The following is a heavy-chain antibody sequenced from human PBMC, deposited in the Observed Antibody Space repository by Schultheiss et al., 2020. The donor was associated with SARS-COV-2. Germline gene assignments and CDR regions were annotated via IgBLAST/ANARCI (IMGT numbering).Heavy chain of an antibody. Sequence: SETLSLTCTVSGGSINSYYWNWVRRPPGKGLEWIGYLYYTGTTNYNPSLRSRVTISIDTSKSQFSLRLSSVTAADTAVYYCARETRSEYYYYGMDVWGQGTTVTVSS. CDR1: GGSINSYY. CDR3: ARETRSEYYYYGMDV. D-gene: IGHD1-14*01. CDR2: LYYTGTT. J-gene: IGHJ6*02. V-gene: IGHV4-59*12.